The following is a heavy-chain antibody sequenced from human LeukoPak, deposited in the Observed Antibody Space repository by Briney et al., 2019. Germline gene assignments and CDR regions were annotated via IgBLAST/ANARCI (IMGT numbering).Heavy chain of an antibody. CDR3: AKDHSGRGSSGYFGS. V-gene: IGHV3-74*01. D-gene: IGHD3-22*01. CDR1: GFTLSNYW. J-gene: IGHJ5*01. Sequence: QTGGSLRLSCAASGFTLSNYWMHWVRQDPGKGLVWVSFINPDGSTTNYADSVKGRFTISRDNAKNALYLQMNSLRAEDTAVYYCAKDHSGRGSSGYFGSWGQGTLVTVSS. CDR2: INPDGSTT.